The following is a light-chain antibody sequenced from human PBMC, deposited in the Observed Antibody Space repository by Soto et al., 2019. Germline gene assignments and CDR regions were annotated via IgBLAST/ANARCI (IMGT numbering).Light chain of an antibody. Sequence: QAVLTQPPSASGTPGQRVTISCSGSSSSIGRNTVNWYQHLPGTAPKLLIYKNNKRPSGVPDRFSGSKSGTSASLAISGLQSEDEADYYCASWDDSLNGVVFGGGTKLTVL. CDR2: KNN. V-gene: IGLV1-44*01. J-gene: IGLJ2*01. CDR1: SSSIGRNT. CDR3: ASWDDSLNGVV.